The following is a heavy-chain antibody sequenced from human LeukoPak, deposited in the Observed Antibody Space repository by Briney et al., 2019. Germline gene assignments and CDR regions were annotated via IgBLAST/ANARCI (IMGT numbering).Heavy chain of an antibody. CDR2: IYHSGST. J-gene: IGHJ4*02. CDR3: ARDSLGYYDSSGYYPYFDY. CDR1: GYSVSSGYY. Sequence: SETLSLTCTVSGYSVSSGYYWGWIRQPPGKGLEWIGSIYHSGSTYYNPSLKSRVTISVDTSKNHFSLKLSSVTAADTAVYYCARDSLGYYDSSGYYPYFDYWGQGTLVTVSS. D-gene: IGHD3-22*01. V-gene: IGHV4-38-2*02.